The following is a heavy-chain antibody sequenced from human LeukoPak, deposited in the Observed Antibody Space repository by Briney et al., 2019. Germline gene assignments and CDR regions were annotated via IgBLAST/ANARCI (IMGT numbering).Heavy chain of an antibody. D-gene: IGHD1-26*01. CDR2: ISYDGSNK. V-gene: IGHV3-30-3*01. CDR3: AREARGTTRNYFDY. J-gene: IGHJ4*02. CDR1: GFTFSSYA. Sequence: GGSLRLSCAASGFTFSSYAMHWVRQAPGKGLEWVAVISYDGSNKYYADSVKGRFTISRDNSKNTLYLQMNSLRAEDTAVYYCAREARGTTRNYFDYWGQGTLVTVSS.